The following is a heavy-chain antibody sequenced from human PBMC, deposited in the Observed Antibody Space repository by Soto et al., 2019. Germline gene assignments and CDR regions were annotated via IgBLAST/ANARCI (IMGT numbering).Heavy chain of an antibody. CDR2: IWYDGSNK. V-gene: IGHV3-33*06. CDR1: GFTFSTYG. J-gene: IGHJ4*02. CDR3: AKNPGYYYDSTGYHFDY. D-gene: IGHD3-22*01. Sequence: GGSLRLSCAASGFTFSTYGMHWVRQAPGKGLEWVAVIWYDGSNKYYVDSVKGRFSISRDNSKNTLYLQMNSLRAEDTAVYYCAKNPGYYYDSTGYHFDYWGQGTLVTVSS.